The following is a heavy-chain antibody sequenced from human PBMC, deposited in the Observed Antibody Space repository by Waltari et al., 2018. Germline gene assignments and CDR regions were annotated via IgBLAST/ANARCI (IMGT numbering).Heavy chain of an antibody. CDR1: GVSITSNRHY. D-gene: IGHD5-12*01. V-gene: IGHV4-39*01. J-gene: IGHJ3*01. Sequence: QLQLQESGPRLVRPSETLSLICRVSGVSITSNRHYWAWIRQSPGQGREWIGTVSYSGTTYISTPLKSRVSISRDTYKNQVSLKLGSVTAADMAVYYCATYIGASVGTAAFDVWGQGTMVTVSS. CDR3: ATYIGASVGTAAFDV. CDR2: VSYSGTT.